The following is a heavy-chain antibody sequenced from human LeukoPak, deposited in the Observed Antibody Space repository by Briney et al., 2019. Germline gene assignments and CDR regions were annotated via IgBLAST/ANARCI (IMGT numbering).Heavy chain of an antibody. D-gene: IGHD6-19*01. CDR1: GFTFSTYA. CDR3: AKSVAVADLNS. CDR2: INADDFRT. J-gene: IGHJ4*02. V-gene: IGHV3-23*01. Sequence: GGSLRLSCAASGFTFSTYAMSWVRQAPGKGLEWVSGINADDFRTYYADSVKGRFTISRDNSKNTLSLQLNSLRAEDTAVYYCAKSVAVADLNSWGQGTLVTVSS.